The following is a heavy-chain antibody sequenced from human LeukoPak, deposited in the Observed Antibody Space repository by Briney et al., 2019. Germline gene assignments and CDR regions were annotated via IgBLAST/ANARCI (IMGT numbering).Heavy chain of an antibody. CDR2: INSDGSST. J-gene: IGHJ4*02. D-gene: IGHD3-9*01. CDR3: ARDRLAVMDY. CDR1: GVTFSTYW. Sequence: TGGSLRLSCAASGVTFSTYWMHWVRQAPGAGLVWVSRINSDGSSTTYADSVKGRFTISRDNAKNTLFLQMNSLRAEDMAVYYCARDRLAVMDYWGQGTLVTVSS. V-gene: IGHV3-74*01.